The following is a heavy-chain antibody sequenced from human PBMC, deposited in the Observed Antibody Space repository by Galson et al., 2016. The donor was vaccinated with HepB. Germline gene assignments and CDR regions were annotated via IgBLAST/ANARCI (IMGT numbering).Heavy chain of an antibody. J-gene: IGHJ2*01. D-gene: IGHD4-23*01. CDR1: GDSMSNYNW. V-gene: IGHV4-4*02. CDR2: IYDTGRC. CDR3: AREVGSGNGNWYFDV. Sequence: ETLSLTCSVSGDSMSNYNWWSWVRQPPGKGLEWIGNIYDTGRCNYNPSLKNRVTMSIDKSKNQFSLRLTSVTVADTARFYCAREVGSGNGNWYFDVWGRGTLVTVFS.